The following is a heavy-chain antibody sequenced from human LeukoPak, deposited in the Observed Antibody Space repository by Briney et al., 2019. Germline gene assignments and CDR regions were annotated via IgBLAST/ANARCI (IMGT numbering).Heavy chain of an antibody. D-gene: IGHD3-22*01. CDR1: DGSINGYY. Sequence: SETLSLTCTVSDGSINGYYWSWIRQSPGKGLESLGYIYYTGSTNYNPSLKSRVTMSVDTSRNQFFLRLSSVTAADTAVYYCARLKYYYDSSGYRAEYFQHWGQGTLVTVSS. J-gene: IGHJ1*01. CDR3: ARLKYYYDSSGYRAEYFQH. CDR2: IYYTGST. V-gene: IGHV4-59*01.